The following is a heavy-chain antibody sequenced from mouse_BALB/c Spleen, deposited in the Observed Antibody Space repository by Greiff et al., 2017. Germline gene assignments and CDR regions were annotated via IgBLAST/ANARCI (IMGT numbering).Heavy chain of an antibody. Sequence: VKLQQSGAELMKPGASVKISCKATGYTFSSYWIEWVKQRPGHGLEWIGEILPGSGSTNYNEKFKGKATFTADTSSNTAYMQLSSLTSEDSAVYYCAAEGFRDYWGQGTTLTVSS. CDR1: GYTFSSYW. J-gene: IGHJ2*01. V-gene: IGHV1-9*01. CDR3: AAEGFRDY. CDR2: ILPGSGST.